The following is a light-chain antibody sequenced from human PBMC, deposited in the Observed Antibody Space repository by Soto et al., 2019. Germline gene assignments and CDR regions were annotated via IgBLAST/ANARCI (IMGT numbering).Light chain of an antibody. CDR3: QQYKNWPLT. V-gene: IGKV3-15*01. CDR1: QSVSSN. J-gene: IGKJ4*01. CDR2: GAS. Sequence: EIVFTQSPATLSLSPGERATLSCRASQSVSSNLAWYQQKPGQAPRLLIYGASTRATDIPARFSGSGSGTEFTLTISSLQSEDFAVYYCQQYKNWPLTFGGGTKVAIK.